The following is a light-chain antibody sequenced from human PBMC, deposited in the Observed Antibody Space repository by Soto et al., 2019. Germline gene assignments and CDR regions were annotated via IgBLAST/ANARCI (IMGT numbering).Light chain of an antibody. V-gene: IGLV2-8*01. CDR1: SSDIGASNY. Sequence: QSALTQPASVSGSPGQSITVSCTGTSSDIGASNYVSWYQQHPGKAPKLMIYEVSKRPSGVPDRFSGSKSGNTASLTVSGLQAEDEADYYCSSYAGSNNPYVFGTGTKVTVL. CDR3: SSYAGSNNPYV. CDR2: EVS. J-gene: IGLJ1*01.